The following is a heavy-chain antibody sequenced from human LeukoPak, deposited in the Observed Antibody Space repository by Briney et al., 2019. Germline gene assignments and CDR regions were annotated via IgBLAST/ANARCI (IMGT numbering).Heavy chain of an antibody. Sequence: KSGGSLRLSCAASGFTFSSYSMNWVRQAPGKGLEWVSSISSSSSYIYYADSVKGRFTISRDNAKNSLYLQMNSLRAEDTAVYYCARDGEAEEVDAFDIWGQGTMVTVSS. J-gene: IGHJ3*02. CDR2: ISSSSSYI. CDR1: GFTFSSYS. CDR3: ARDGEAEEVDAFDI. D-gene: IGHD7-27*01. V-gene: IGHV3-21*01.